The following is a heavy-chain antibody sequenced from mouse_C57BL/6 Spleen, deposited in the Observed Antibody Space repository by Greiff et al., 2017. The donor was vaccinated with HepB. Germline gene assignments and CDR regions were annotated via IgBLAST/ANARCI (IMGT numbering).Heavy chain of an antibody. J-gene: IGHJ1*03. D-gene: IGHD1-1*01. V-gene: IGHV1-15*01. CDR3: TRPHYYGSSYGYFDV. Sequence: QVQLQQSGAELVRPGASVTLSCKASGYTFTDYEMHWVKQTPVHGLEWIGAIDPETGGTAYNQKFKGKAILTADKSSSTAYMGLRSLTSEDSAVYYCTRPHYYGSSYGYFDVWGTWTTVTVSS. CDR1: GYTFTDYE. CDR2: IDPETGGT.